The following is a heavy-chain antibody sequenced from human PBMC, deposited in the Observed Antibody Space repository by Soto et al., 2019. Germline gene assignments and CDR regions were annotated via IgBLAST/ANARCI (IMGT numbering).Heavy chain of an antibody. CDR3: AKDRGGSYLGYYYYGMDV. CDR1: GFTFSSYA. J-gene: IGHJ6*02. V-gene: IGHV3-23*01. CDR2: ISGSGGST. D-gene: IGHD1-26*01. Sequence: GGSLRLSCAASGFTFSSYAMSWVRQAPGKGLEWVSAISGSGGSTYYADSVKGRFTISRDNSKNTLYLQMNSLRAEDTAVYYCAKDRGGSYLGYYYYGMDVWGQGTTVTVSS.